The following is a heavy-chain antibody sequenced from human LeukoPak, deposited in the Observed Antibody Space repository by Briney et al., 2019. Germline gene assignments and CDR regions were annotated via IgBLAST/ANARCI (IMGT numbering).Heavy chain of an antibody. D-gene: IGHD6-13*01. J-gene: IGHJ6*04. V-gene: IGHV1-24*01. CDR1: GYTHTELS. Sequence: ASVKVSCKVSGYTHTELSMHWVRQAPGKGLEWMGGFYPEDGETIYAQKFQGRVTMTEDTSTDTAYMELSSLRSEDTAVYYCATTYSSSWYVSHYYYGMDVWGKGTTVTVSS. CDR2: FYPEDGET. CDR3: ATTYSSSWYVSHYYYGMDV.